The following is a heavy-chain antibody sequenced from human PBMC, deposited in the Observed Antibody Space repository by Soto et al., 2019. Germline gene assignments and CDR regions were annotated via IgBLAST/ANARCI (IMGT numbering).Heavy chain of an antibody. J-gene: IGHJ6*02. D-gene: IGHD3-10*01. V-gene: IGHV4-34*01. CDR1: GGSFSGYY. CDR3: GRGGVGNYYYGMDV. Sequence: SDTLSLTCAVYGGSFSGYYWSWIRQPPGKGLEWIGEINHSGSTNYNPSLKSRVTISVDTSKNQFSLKLSSVTAADTAVYYCGRGGVGNYYYGMDVWGQGTTVTVSS. CDR2: INHSGST.